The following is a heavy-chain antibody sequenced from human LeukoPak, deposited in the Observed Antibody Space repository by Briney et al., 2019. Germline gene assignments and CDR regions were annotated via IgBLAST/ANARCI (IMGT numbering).Heavy chain of an antibody. J-gene: IGHJ6*02. Sequence: PGRFLRLSCAASGFTFSSYAMHWVRQAPGKGLEWVAVISYDGSNKYYADSVKGRFTISRDNSKNTLYLQMNSLRAEDTAVYYCARKYYYDSSGYNYYYGMDVWGQGTTVTVSS. D-gene: IGHD3-22*01. CDR2: ISYDGSNK. V-gene: IGHV3-30-3*01. CDR3: ARKYYYDSSGYNYYYGMDV. CDR1: GFTFSSYA.